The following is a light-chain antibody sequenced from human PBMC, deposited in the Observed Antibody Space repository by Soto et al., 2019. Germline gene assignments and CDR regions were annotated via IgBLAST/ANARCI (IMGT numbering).Light chain of an antibody. CDR2: FAS. CDR3: QQRSAWPWT. Sequence: EIVLTQSPATLSLSPGDRATLSCRASHSVGSLLAWYQQKPGQAPRLLIYFASNRATGIPPRFSGSASGTDFTLTIDSLEPEDFALFYCQQRSAWPWTFGQGTRVEIK. CDR1: HSVGSL. J-gene: IGKJ1*01. V-gene: IGKV3-11*01.